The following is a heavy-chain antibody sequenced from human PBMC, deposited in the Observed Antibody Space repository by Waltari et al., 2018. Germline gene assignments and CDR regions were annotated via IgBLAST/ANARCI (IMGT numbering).Heavy chain of an antibody. CDR1: GGSISSSSYY. CDR3: ARQAGIVSFDY. V-gene: IGHV4-39*01. CDR2: IYYSGST. J-gene: IGHJ4*02. D-gene: IGHD3-22*01. Sequence: QLQLQESGPGLVKPSETLSLTCTVSGGSISSSSYYWGWIRQPPGKGLEWIGSIYYSGSTYYNPSLKSRVTISVDTSKNQFSLKLSSVTAADTAVYYCARQAGIVSFDYWGQGTLVTVSS.